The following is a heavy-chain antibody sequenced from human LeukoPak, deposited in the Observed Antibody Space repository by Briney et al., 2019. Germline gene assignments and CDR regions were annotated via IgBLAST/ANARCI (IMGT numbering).Heavy chain of an antibody. CDR3: ARDRRLRLGELSTQYYFDY. CDR1: GFSFSSYA. D-gene: IGHD3-16*02. CDR2: ISYDGSNK. V-gene: IGHV3-30-3*01. J-gene: IGHJ4*02. Sequence: PGGSLRLSCAGSGFSFSSYAMHWVRQAPGKGLEWVAVISYDGSNKYYADSVKGRFTISRDNSKNTLYLQMNSLRAEDTAVYYCARDRRLRLGELSTQYYFDYWGQGTLVTVSS.